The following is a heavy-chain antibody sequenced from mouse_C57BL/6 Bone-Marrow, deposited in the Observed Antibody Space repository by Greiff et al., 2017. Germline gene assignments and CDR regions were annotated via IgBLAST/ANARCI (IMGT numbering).Heavy chain of an antibody. CDR1: GFTFSSYG. J-gene: IGHJ4*01. Sequence: EVMLVESGGDLVKPGGSLKLSCAASGFTFSSYGMSWVRQTPDKRLEWVATISSGGSYTYYPDSVKGRFTISRDNAKNTLYLQMSSLKSEDTAMYYCARKMGNYAMDYWGQGTSVTVSS. D-gene: IGHD2-3*01. CDR3: ARKMGNYAMDY. CDR2: ISSGGSYT. V-gene: IGHV5-6*01.